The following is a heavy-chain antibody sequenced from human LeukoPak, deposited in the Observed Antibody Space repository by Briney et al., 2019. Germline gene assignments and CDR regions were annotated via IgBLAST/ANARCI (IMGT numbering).Heavy chain of an antibody. V-gene: IGHV4-39*01. CDR3: ARQTGSGLFILP. D-gene: IGHD3-10*01. J-gene: IGHJ4*02. CDR1: GGSMSSSYYY. CDR2: IYYSGNT. Sequence: SETLSLTCTVSGGSMSSSYYYWGWIRQPPGKGLEWIGSIYYSGNTYYNASLKSQVSISIDMSKNQFSLKLTSVTAADTAVYYCARQTGSGLFILPGGQGTLVTVSS.